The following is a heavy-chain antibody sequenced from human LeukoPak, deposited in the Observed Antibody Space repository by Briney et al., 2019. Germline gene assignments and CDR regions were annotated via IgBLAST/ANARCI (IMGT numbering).Heavy chain of an antibody. D-gene: IGHD4-17*01. J-gene: IGHJ4*02. V-gene: IGHV3-23*01. CDR2: ISGSGGST. CDR3: AKDHNDYGDYGAFDY. CDR1: GFTFSSYA. Sequence: GESLRLSCAASGFTFSSYAMSWVRQAPGKGLEWVSAISGSGGSTYYADSVKGRFTISRDNSKNTLYLQMNSLRAEDTAVYYCAKDHNDYGDYGAFDYWGQGTLVTVSS.